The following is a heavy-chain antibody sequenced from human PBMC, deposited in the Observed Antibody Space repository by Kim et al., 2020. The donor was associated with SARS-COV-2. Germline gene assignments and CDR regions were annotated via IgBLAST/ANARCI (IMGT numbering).Heavy chain of an antibody. Sequence: GGSLRLSCAASGFTFTSYSMSWVSQAQGKGLEWVSTFSSSVDTTYYVGSVKGRFTISRDNSKNTLYLQMNSLRAEDTAVYYCAKSRGSSSYDAFDVCGQGTMVTVSS. CDR1: GFTFTSYS. J-gene: IGHJ3*01. CDR2: FSSSVDTT. D-gene: IGHD2-15*01. V-gene: IGHV3-23*01. CDR3: AKSRGSSSYDAFDV.